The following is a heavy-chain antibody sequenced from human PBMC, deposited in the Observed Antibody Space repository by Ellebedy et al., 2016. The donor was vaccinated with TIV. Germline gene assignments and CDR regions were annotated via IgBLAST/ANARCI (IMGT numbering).Heavy chain of an antibody. CDR1: GFNFGGHA. J-gene: IGHJ3*02. Sequence: GESLKISCAASGFNFGGHAMKWVRQPPGKGLEWVSSIGSSAYSTHYADSVKGRFTISRDNSSNTLYLQMNSLRGEDTAVYFCAKDVRYTTGWGGALDIWGQGAMVTVSS. V-gene: IGHV3-23*01. CDR2: IGSSAYST. CDR3: AKDVRYTTGWGGALDI. D-gene: IGHD6-19*01.